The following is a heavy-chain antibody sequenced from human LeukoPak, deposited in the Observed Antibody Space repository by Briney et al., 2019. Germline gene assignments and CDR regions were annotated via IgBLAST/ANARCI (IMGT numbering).Heavy chain of an antibody. D-gene: IGHD3-10*01. J-gene: IGHJ4*02. V-gene: IGHV4-30-2*01. Sequence: SQTLSLTCAVSGGSISSGGYSWSWIRQPPGKGLEWIGYIYHSGSTYYNPSLKSRVTISVDRSKNQFSLKLSSVTAADTAVYYCARALGYGSGSWIVEGPEYYFDYWGQGTLVTVSS. CDR1: GGSISSGGYS. CDR3: ARALGYGSGSWIVEGPEYYFDY. CDR2: IYHSGST.